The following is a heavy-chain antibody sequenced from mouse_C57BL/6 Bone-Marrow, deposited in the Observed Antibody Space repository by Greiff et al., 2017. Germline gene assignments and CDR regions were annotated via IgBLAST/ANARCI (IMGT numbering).Heavy chain of an antibody. J-gene: IGHJ3*01. D-gene: IGHD2-1*01. CDR1: GYTFTSYT. V-gene: IGHV1-4*01. Sequence: QVQLQQSGAELARPGASVKMSCKASGYTFTSYTMHWVKQRPGQGLEWIGYINPSSGYTKYNQKFKDKATLTADKSSSTAYLQLSSLTSEESAVYYCAREVGIDLLWTPFAYWGQGTLVTVAA. CDR3: AREVGIDLLWTPFAY. CDR2: INPSSGYT.